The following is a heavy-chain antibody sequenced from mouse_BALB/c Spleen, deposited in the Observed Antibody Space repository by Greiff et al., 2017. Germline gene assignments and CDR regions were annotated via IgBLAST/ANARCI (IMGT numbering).Heavy chain of an antibody. CDR2: ISSGGGST. D-gene: IGHD2-4*01. Sequence: EVQLVESGGGLVKPGGSLKLSCAASGFAFSSYDMSWVRQTPEKRLEWVAYISSGGGSTYYPDTVKGRFTISRDNAKNTLYLQMSSLKSEDTAMYYCARHAYYDYRGAMDYWGQGTSVTVSS. CDR3: ARHAYYDYRGAMDY. V-gene: IGHV5-12-1*01. J-gene: IGHJ4*01. CDR1: GFAFSSYD.